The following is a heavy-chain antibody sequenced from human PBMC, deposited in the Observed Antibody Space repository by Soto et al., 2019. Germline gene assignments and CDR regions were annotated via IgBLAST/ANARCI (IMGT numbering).Heavy chain of an antibody. Sequence: GASVKVSCKASGYTFTSYDINWVRQATGQGLEWMGWMNPNSGNTGYAQKFQGRVTMTRNTSISTAYMELSSLRSEDTAVYYCARAFPKTITIFGGKYYYYMDVWGKGTTVTVSS. V-gene: IGHV1-8*01. D-gene: IGHD3-3*01. CDR1: GYTFTSYD. CDR3: ARAFPKTITIFGGKYYYYMDV. J-gene: IGHJ6*03. CDR2: MNPNSGNT.